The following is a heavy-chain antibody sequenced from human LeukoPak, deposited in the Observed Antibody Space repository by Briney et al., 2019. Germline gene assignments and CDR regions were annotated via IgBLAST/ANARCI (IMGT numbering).Heavy chain of an antibody. CDR1: GGSISSYY. V-gene: IGHV4-59*01. CDR3: ARRVAARPRYAFDI. Sequence: NPSETLSLTCAVSGGSISSYYWSWIRQPPGKGLEWIGYIYYSGSTNYNPSLKSRVTISVDTSKNQFSLKLSSVTAADTAVYYCARRVAARPRYAFDIWGQGTMVTVSS. J-gene: IGHJ3*02. CDR2: IYYSGST. D-gene: IGHD6-6*01.